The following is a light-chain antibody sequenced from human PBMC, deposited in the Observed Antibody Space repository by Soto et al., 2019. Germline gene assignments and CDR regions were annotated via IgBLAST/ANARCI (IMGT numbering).Light chain of an antibody. CDR2: DAS. V-gene: IGKV3-11*01. Sequence: EIVLTQSPATLSLSPGERATLSCRASQSVSSYLAWYQQKPGQAPRLLIYDASSRATGIPARFSGSGSGTDFTLTISGLEPEDFAVYYCQQRSNWITFGQGPRLEI. CDR1: QSVSSY. J-gene: IGKJ5*01. CDR3: QQRSNWIT.